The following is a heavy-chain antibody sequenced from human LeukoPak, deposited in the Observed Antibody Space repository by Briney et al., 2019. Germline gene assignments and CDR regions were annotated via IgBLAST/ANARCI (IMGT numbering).Heavy chain of an antibody. V-gene: IGHV3-30-3*01. J-gene: IGHJ5*02. CDR3: AREWGSGYYTLDA. Sequence: GGSLRLSCAASGFTFSSYSMHWVRQAPGKGLEWVAVISYDGSNKYYADSVKGRFTISRDNSKNTLYLQMNSLRGEDTAVYYCAREWGSGYYTLDAWGQGTLVTVSS. D-gene: IGHD3-3*01. CDR1: GFTFSSYS. CDR2: ISYDGSNK.